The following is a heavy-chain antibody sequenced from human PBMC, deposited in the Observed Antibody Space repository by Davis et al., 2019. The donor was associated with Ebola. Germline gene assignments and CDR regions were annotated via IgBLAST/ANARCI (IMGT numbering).Heavy chain of an antibody. V-gene: IGHV4-31*03. J-gene: IGHJ6*02. CDR3: ARDRMITFGGVIVIGDGMDV. CDR1: GGSISSGGYY. Sequence: SETLSLTCTVSGGSISSGGYYWSWIRQHPGKGLEWIGYIYYSGSTYYNPSLKSRVTISVDTSKNQFSLKLSSVTAADTAVYYCARDRMITFGGVIVIGDGMDVWGQGTTVTASS. D-gene: IGHD3-16*02. CDR2: IYYSGST.